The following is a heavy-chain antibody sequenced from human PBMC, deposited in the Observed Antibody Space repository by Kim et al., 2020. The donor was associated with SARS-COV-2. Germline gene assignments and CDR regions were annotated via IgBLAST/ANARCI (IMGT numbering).Heavy chain of an antibody. CDR1: GFTFSSYS. CDR3: ARFDYGSGSHNLVDY. J-gene: IGHJ4*02. D-gene: IGHD3-10*01. Sequence: GGSLRLSCAASGFTFSSYSMNWVRQAPGKGLEWVSYISSSSSTIYYADSVKGRFTISRDNAKNSLYLQMNSLRDEDTAAYYCARFDYGSGSHNLVDYWGEGTLVTVSS. CDR2: ISSSSSTI. V-gene: IGHV3-48*02.